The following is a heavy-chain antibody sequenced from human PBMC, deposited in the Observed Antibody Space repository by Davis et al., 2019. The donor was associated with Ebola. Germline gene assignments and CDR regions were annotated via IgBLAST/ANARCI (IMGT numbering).Heavy chain of an antibody. D-gene: IGHD2/OR15-2a*01. V-gene: IGHV3-64*01. Sequence: PGGSLRLSCAASGFIFNDYAMHWVRQAPGKGLEYVSAITAAGDTTYYANSVKGRFAISRDNSKNTLYLQMGSLRAEDMAVYYCARDTTSLPWYFDLWGRGNLVTVSS. CDR3: ARDTTSLPWYFDL. CDR2: ITAAGDTT. CDR1: GFIFNDYA. J-gene: IGHJ2*01.